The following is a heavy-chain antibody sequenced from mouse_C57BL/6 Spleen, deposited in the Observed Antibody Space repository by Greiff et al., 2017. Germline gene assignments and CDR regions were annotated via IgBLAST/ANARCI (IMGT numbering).Heavy chain of an antibody. CDR1: GYTFTSYG. CDR2: IYPKSGST. Sequence: QVQLKQPGAELARPGASVKLSCKASGYTFTSYGISWVKQRTGQGLEWIGEIYPKSGSTYYNEKFKGKATLTADKSSSTAYMELRSLTSEDSAVYFCARPYYYGSSYEYAMDYWGQGTSVTVSS. V-gene: IGHV1-81*01. J-gene: IGHJ4*01. CDR3: ARPYYYGSSYEYAMDY. D-gene: IGHD1-1*01.